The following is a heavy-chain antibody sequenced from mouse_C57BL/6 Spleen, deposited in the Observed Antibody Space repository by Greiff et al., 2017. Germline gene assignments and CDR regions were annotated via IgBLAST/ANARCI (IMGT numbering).Heavy chain of an antibody. D-gene: IGHD6-2*01. V-gene: IGHV1-59*01. CDR1: GNTFPSSG. CDR3: ARVSEGFAY. J-gene: IGHJ3*01. Sequence: VQLQQPGAELVRPGTSVKLSCRASGNTFPSSGMPGVKQRPGQGLGGIGGIDPSVSYTNYNQKFKCKATLTVDTSSSTAYMQLSSLTSEDSAVYYCARVSEGFAYWGQGTLVTVSA. CDR2: IDPSVSYT.